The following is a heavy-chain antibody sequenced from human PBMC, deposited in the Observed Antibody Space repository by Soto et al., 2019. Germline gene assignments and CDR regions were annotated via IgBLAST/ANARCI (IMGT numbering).Heavy chain of an antibody. CDR2: ISSSSRYI. D-gene: IGHD6-13*01. J-gene: IGHJ6*02. CDR1: GFTFSSYS. V-gene: IGHV3-21*01. CDR3: ARDRIAAAGMNYYYGMDV. Sequence: PGGSLRLSCAASGFTFSSYSMNWVRQAPGKGLEWVSSISSSSRYIYFADSVKGRFTISRDNAKNSLYLQMNSLRAEDTAVYYCARDRIAAAGMNYYYGMDVWGQGTTVTVSS.